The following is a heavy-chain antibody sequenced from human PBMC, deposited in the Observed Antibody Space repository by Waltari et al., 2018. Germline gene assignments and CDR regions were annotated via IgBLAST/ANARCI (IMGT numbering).Heavy chain of an antibody. D-gene: IGHD3-3*01. J-gene: IGHJ4*02. CDR3: ARSGGGTTTFGVAE. Sequence: QVQLVQSGAAGKKYGASVKVSCKASGYTFTDFFIHWVRQAPGQGLQWMGRINPNSGDTSYAQRFQGRVTMTGDTSITTAYMELTGLRSDDTAIYYCARSGGGTTTFGVAEWGQGSLVTVSS. V-gene: IGHV1-2*06. CDR1: GYTFTDFF. CDR2: INPNSGDT.